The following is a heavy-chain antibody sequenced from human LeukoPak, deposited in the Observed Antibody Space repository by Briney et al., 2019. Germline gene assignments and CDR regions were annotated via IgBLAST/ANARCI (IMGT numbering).Heavy chain of an antibody. CDR3: ARVNINNWHSCDY. V-gene: IGHV4-4*02. J-gene: IGHJ4*02. D-gene: IGHD1-1*01. Sequence: KASETLSLTCAVSGGSISSNNWWGWVRQPPGKGLEWIGEIYHSGSPNYNPSLKSRVTISVDKSRNHFSLNLSSVTAADTAVYYCARVNINNWHSCDYWGLGTLVTVSS. CDR1: GGSISSNNW. CDR2: IYHSGSP.